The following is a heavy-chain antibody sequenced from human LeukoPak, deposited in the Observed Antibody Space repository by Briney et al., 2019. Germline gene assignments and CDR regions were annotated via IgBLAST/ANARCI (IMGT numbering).Heavy chain of an antibody. CDR1: GFTFSSYD. CDR3: AKHLLR. D-gene: IGHD2/OR15-2a*01. CDR2: IRYDGSNK. J-gene: IGHJ4*02. Sequence: GGSLRLSCAASGFTFSSYDMNWLRQAPGKGLEWVAFIRYDGSNKYYADSVKGRFTISRDNSKNTLYLQMNSLRAEHTAVYHCAKHLLRWGQGTLVTVSS. V-gene: IGHV3-30*02.